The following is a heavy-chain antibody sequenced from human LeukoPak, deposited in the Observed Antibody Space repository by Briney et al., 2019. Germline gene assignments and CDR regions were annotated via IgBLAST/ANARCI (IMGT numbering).Heavy chain of an antibody. J-gene: IGHJ4*02. CDR2: INPNSGGT. Sequence: ASVKVSCKASGYTFTGYYMHWVRQAPGQGLAWMGWINPNSGGTNYAQKFQGRVTMTRDTSISTAYMELSRLRSDDTAVYYCARIDYGDYVYDYWGQGTLVTVSS. D-gene: IGHD4-17*01. V-gene: IGHV1-2*02. CDR3: ARIDYGDYVYDY. CDR1: GYTFTGYY.